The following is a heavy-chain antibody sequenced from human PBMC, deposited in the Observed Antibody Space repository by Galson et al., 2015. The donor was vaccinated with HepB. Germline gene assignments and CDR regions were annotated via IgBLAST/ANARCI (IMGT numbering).Heavy chain of an antibody. CDR2: INPDGSEK. Sequence: CLRLSCAASEFTFSSYWMNWVRQAPGKGLEWVANINPDGSEKYYVASLKGRFTISRDNAKNSLYLQMDSLRAEDTAVYYCARRISLVRGIITKPDYYYGMDVWGQGTTVTVAS. CDR1: EFTFSSYW. D-gene: IGHD3-10*01. J-gene: IGHJ6*02. CDR3: ARRISLVRGIITKPDYYYGMDV. V-gene: IGHV3-7*03.